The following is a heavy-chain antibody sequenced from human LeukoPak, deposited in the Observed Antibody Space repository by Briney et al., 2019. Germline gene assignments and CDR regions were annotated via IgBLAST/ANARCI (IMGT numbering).Heavy chain of an antibody. V-gene: IGHV4-34*01. D-gene: IGHD1-26*01. CDR2: INHSGST. J-gene: IGHJ6*03. Sequence: SETLSLTCAVSGGSFSGDYWSWIRQPPGKGLEWIGEINHSGSTNYNPSLKSRVTISVDTSKNQFSLKLSSVTAADTAVYYCARRRIDYNYYYMDVWGKGTTVTVSS. CDR3: ARRRIDYNYYYMDV. CDR1: GGSFSGDY.